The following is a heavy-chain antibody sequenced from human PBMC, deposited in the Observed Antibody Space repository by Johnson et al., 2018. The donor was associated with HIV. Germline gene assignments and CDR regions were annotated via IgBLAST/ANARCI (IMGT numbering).Heavy chain of an antibody. CDR1: GFTFSSYA. CDR2: ITWNGGST. D-gene: IGHD2-21*01. J-gene: IGHJ3*02. Sequence: EVQLVESGGGLVQPGGSLRLSCAGSGFTFSSYAMAWVRQAPGKGLEWVSGITWNGGSTGYADSVKGRFTISRDNVKNSLYLQMNSLRAEDTALYYCARDAKEFVVVIANYACDMWGQGTMVTVSS. CDR3: ARDAKEFVVVIANYACDM. V-gene: IGHV3-20*04.